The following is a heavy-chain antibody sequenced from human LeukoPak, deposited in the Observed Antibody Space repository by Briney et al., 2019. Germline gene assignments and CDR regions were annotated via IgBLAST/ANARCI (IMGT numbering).Heavy chain of an antibody. CDR3: AKDVAHYYDSSGYYYFDY. CDR1: GFTFSSYS. Sequence: PGGSLRLSCAASGFTFSSYSMNWVRQAPGKGLEWVSSISSSSSYIYYADSVKGRFTISRDNSKNTLYLQMNSLRAEDTAVYYCAKDVAHYYDSSGYYYFDYWGQGTLVTVSS. J-gene: IGHJ4*02. CDR2: ISSSSSYI. V-gene: IGHV3-21*04. D-gene: IGHD3-22*01.